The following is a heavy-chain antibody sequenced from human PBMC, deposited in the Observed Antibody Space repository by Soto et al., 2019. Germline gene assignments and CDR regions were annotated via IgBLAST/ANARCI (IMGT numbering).Heavy chain of an antibody. CDR3: ARGRRYTF. V-gene: IGHV1-46*01. CDR1: GYIFSHYY. J-gene: IGHJ4*02. CDR2: INPDGGAT. Sequence: QVQLLQSGAEVRKPGASVSISCKASGYIFSHYYMSWVRQAPGQGLELMGKINPDGGATTFARNFQGRLTLTSDASTGTAYMQLSGLTSDDTAVYYCARGRRYTFWGQGTLVSVSS. D-gene: IGHD1-1*01.